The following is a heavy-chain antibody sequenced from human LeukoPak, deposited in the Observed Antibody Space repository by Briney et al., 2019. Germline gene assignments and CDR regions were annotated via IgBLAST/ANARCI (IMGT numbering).Heavy chain of an antibody. Sequence: PGGSLRLSCAASGFTLSTYWMSWVRQVPGKGLEWVANIKKDGSETYYVDSVEGRFTISRDNAKNSLYLQMNSLRAEDTAIYHCAKGRYSGTTYYFDYWGQGTLVTVSS. CDR1: GFTLSTYW. CDR2: IKKDGSET. V-gene: IGHV3-7*03. J-gene: IGHJ4*02. D-gene: IGHD5-12*01. CDR3: AKGRYSGTTYYFDY.